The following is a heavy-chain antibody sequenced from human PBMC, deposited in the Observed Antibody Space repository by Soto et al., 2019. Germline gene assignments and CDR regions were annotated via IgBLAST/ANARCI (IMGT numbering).Heavy chain of an antibody. CDR1: GYTFTSYA. CDR3: ASGYDFSSGYFY. CDR2: INAGNGNT. Sequence: ASVRVSCKASGYTFTSYAMHWVRQAPGQRLEWMGWINAGNGNTKYSQKFQGRVTITRDTSASTAYMELSSLRSEDTAVYYCASGYDFSSGYFYWGQEALVTVSS. J-gene: IGHJ4*02. V-gene: IGHV1-3*01. D-gene: IGHD3-3*01.